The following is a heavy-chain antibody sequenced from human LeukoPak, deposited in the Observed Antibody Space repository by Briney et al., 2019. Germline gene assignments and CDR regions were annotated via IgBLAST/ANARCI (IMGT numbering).Heavy chain of an antibody. V-gene: IGHV3-21*01. Sequence: GGSLRLSCAASGFTFSSYSMNWVRQAPGKGLEWVSSISSSSYIYYADSVKGRFTISRDNAKNSLYLQMNSLRAEDTAVYYCARDRSGYPDDYWGQGTLVTVSS. J-gene: IGHJ4*02. D-gene: IGHD3-22*01. CDR1: GFTFSSYS. CDR3: ARDRSGYPDDY. CDR2: ISSSSYI.